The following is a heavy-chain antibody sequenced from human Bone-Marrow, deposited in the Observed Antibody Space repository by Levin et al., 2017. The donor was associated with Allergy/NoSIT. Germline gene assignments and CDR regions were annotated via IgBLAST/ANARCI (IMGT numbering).Heavy chain of an antibody. Sequence: SQTLSLTCTVSGGSISSTTYYWGWIRQPPGKGLEWIGSISSTEKIYYNPSLKSRLTISVDTSENNFSLELSSVTAADTAIYYCARLPTSTSRFDFWGQGFLVTVSS. D-gene: IGHD2/OR15-2a*01. CDR3: ARLPTSTSRFDF. V-gene: IGHV4-39*02. CDR2: ISSTEKI. CDR1: GGSISSTTYY. J-gene: IGHJ4*02.